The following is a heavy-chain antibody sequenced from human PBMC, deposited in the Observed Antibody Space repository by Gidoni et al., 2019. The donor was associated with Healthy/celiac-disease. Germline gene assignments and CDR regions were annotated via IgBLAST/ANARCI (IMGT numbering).Heavy chain of an antibody. Sequence: EVQLLESGGGLVQPGGSLRLSCAASGFTFGSYAMSWVRQAPGKGLGLVSAIRVSGGSSYYADSVKGRFTISRDNSKNTLYLQMNSLRAEDPAVYYCAQSEGATPWFDPWGQGTLVTVSS. CDR1: GFTFGSYA. J-gene: IGHJ5*02. D-gene: IGHD1-26*01. CDR2: IRVSGGSS. CDR3: AQSEGATPWFDP. V-gene: IGHV3-23*01.